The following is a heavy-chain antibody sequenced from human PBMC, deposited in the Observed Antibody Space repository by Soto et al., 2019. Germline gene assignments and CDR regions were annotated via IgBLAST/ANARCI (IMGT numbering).Heavy chain of an antibody. CDR2: INPYNGNT. CDR3: ARDLAAAGPFDY. V-gene: IGHV1-18*01. D-gene: IGHD6-13*01. J-gene: IGHJ4*02. CDR1: GYTFTSYS. Sequence: QVQLVQSGAEVKKPGASVKVSCKASGYTFTSYSISWVRQAPGQGLEWMGWINPYNGNTNYAQKLQGRVTMTTDTSTSTAYMGLRSLRSDDTSVYYCARDLAAAGPFDYWGQGTLVTVSS.